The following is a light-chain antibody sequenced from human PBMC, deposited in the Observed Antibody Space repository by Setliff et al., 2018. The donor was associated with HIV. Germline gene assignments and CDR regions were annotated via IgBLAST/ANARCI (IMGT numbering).Light chain of an antibody. CDR3: SSYTSSTPLNV. Sequence: QSALTQPASVSGSPGQSITIPCTGTSSDVGTYNFVSWYQQHPGKAPKLIIYDVNYRPSGVSNRFSGSKSGSTASLTISGLQAEDEADYYCSSYTSSTPLNVFGTGTKVTVL. V-gene: IGLV2-14*03. CDR2: DVN. CDR1: SSDVGTYNF. J-gene: IGLJ1*01.